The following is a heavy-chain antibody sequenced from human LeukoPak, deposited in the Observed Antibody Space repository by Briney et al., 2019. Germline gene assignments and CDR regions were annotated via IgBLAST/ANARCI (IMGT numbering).Heavy chain of an antibody. CDR1: GYTFTGYY. J-gene: IGHJ6*03. D-gene: IGHD1-1*01. Sequence: ASVKVSCKASGYTFTGYYMHWVRQAPGQGLEWMGWINPNSGGTNYAQKFQGRVTMTRDTSISTAYMVLSRLRSDDTAVYYCARADRDGKERPNHYYYYYMDVWGKGTTVTISS. CDR3: ARADRDGKERPNHYYYYYMDV. V-gene: IGHV1-2*02. CDR2: INPNSGGT.